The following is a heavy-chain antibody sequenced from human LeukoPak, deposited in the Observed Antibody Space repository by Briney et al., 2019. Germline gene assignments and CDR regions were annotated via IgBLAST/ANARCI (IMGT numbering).Heavy chain of an antibody. CDR2: MNPNSGNT. V-gene: IGHV1-8*03. CDR1: GYTFTSYD. CDR3: ARATWGSPPDY. D-gene: IGHD3-16*01. J-gene: IGHJ4*02. Sequence: ASVKVSCKASGYTFTSYDINWVRQATGQGLEWMGWMNPNSGNTDYAQKFQGRVTITRNTSISTAYMELSSLRSEDTAVYCCARATWGSPPDYWGQGTLVTVSS.